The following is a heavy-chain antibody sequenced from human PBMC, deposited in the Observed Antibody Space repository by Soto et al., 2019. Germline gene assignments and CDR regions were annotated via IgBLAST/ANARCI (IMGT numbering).Heavy chain of an antibody. CDR1: GGSISSYY. Sequence: SETLSLTCTVSGGSISSYYWSWIRQPPGKGLEWIGYIYYSGSTNYNPSLKSRVTISVDTSKNQFSLKLSSVTAADTAVYYCARHQFPRIAAAGTDYWGQGTLVTVSS. V-gene: IGHV4-59*08. CDR3: ARHQFPRIAAAGTDY. D-gene: IGHD6-13*01. J-gene: IGHJ4*02. CDR2: IYYSGST.